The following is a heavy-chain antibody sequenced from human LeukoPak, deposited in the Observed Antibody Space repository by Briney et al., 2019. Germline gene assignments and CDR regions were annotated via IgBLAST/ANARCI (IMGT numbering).Heavy chain of an antibody. CDR2: INPNSGGT. CDR1: GGTFSSYA. D-gene: IGHD3-3*01. CDR3: ARGPYYDFWSDY. V-gene: IGHV1-2*02. Sequence: AAVKVSCKASGGTFSSYAISWVRQAPGQGLEWMGWINPNSGGTNYAQKFQGRGTMTRDTSISTAYMELSRLRSDDTAVYYCARGPYYDFWSDYWGQGTLVTVSS. J-gene: IGHJ4*02.